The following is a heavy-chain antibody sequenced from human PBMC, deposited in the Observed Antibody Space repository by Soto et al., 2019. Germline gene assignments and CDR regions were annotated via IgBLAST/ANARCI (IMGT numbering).Heavy chain of an antibody. D-gene: IGHD3-3*01. J-gene: IGHJ4*02. CDR3: AKDKERGGYDSDFDS. Sequence: GGSLRLSCGASGFTFGTYGMGWVRQAPGKGLEWVSTITGGNTYYATSVKGRFTISRDNSKNTLYLQMSSLRAEDTALYYCAKDKERGGYDSDFDSWGQGTLVTVSS. V-gene: IGHV3-23*01. CDR2: ITGGNT. CDR1: GFTFGTYG.